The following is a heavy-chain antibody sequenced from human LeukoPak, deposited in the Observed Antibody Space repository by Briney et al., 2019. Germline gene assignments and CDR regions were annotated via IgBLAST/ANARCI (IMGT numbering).Heavy chain of an antibody. J-gene: IGHJ3*02. V-gene: IGHV3-23*01. CDR2: ISGSGGST. D-gene: IGHD5-12*01. CDR1: GFTLSSFG. Sequence: PGGPLRLSCAPSGFTLSSFGMSWVRHAPGKGLEWVSAISGSGGSTYYADSVKGRFTIARDNSKNTLYLQMNSLRAEDTAVYYCAKVAKWLRPQDAFDIWGQGTMGTVSS. CDR3: AKVAKWLRPQDAFDI.